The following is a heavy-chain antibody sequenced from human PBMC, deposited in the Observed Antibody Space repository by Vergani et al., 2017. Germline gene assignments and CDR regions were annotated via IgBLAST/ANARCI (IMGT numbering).Heavy chain of an antibody. CDR3: ARDISLGMGEDXFDI. J-gene: IGHJ3*02. D-gene: IGHD3-16*01. CDR1: GFTFSSYS. CDR2: ISSSSSYI. V-gene: IGHV3-21*01. Sequence: EVQLVESGGGLVKPGGSLRLSCAASGFTFSSYSMNWVRQAPGKGLEWVSSISSSSSYIYYADSVKGRFTISRDNAKNSLYLQMNSLRAEDTAVYCCARDISLGMGEDXFDIWGQGTMVTVSS.